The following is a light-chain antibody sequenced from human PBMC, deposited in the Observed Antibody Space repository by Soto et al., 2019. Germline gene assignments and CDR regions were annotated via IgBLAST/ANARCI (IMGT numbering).Light chain of an antibody. CDR3: QQLNSYPLT. CDR1: QDMNTY. CDR2: GAS. J-gene: IGKJ4*01. V-gene: IGKV1-9*01. Sequence: DIQLTQCPSFLSASVGKRVTITCRASQDMNTYIAWYQHTPGKAPKLLIYGASTLQSGVPARFSGSESGAVFTLRISSLQPEDFATYYCQQLNSYPLTFGGGTKWIS.